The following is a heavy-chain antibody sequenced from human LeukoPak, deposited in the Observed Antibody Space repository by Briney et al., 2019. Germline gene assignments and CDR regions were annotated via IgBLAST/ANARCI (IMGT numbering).Heavy chain of an antibody. CDR3: ARETTVVTPGRSDVFDI. J-gene: IGHJ3*02. V-gene: IGHV4-59*11. CDR1: GGSISRHY. Sequence: SETLSLTCTVSGGSISRHYWNWIRQPPGKGLEWIGYIYYSGSTNYNPSLKSRVTISVDPSKNQFSLKLSSVTAADTAVYYCARETTVVTPGRSDVFDIWGQGTMVTVSS. CDR2: IYYSGST. D-gene: IGHD4-23*01.